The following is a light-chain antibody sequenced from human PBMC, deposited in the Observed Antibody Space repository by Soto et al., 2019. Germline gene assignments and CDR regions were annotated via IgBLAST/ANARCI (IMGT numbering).Light chain of an antibody. Sequence: QSVLTQPSSVSGSPGQSISISCTGTSSDLGSYNLVSWYQQRPGKVPKLMISEGTKRPSGVSTRFSGSKSGNTASLTISGLQVDDEADYYCCSYAGSMSYVFGTGTKVTVL. J-gene: IGLJ1*01. V-gene: IGLV2-23*01. CDR1: SSDLGSYNL. CDR2: EGT. CDR3: CSYAGSMSYV.